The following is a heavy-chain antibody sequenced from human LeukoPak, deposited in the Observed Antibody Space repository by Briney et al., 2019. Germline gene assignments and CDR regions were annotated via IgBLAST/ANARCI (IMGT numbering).Heavy chain of an antibody. V-gene: IGHV3-48*01. D-gene: IGHD3-10*01. CDR3: AKAGDFYDSGSYYIS. Sequence: GGSLRLSCVASGFTFSTYSMNWVRQAPGKGLEWVSYISSSSSTIYYADSVKGRFTISRDNSKNTLYLQVNSLRAEDTAIYYCAKAGDFYDSGSYYISWGQGTLVTVSS. J-gene: IGHJ4*02. CDR1: GFTFSTYS. CDR2: ISSSSSTI.